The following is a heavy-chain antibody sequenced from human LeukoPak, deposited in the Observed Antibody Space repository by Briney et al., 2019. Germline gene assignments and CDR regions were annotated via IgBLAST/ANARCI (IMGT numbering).Heavy chain of an antibody. J-gene: IGHJ4*02. D-gene: IGHD3-22*01. CDR2: ISRSSSYI. CDR1: GFTFSSYT. V-gene: IGHV3-21*01. Sequence: GGSLRLSCAASGFTFSSYTMNWVRHAPGTGLEWVSSISRSSSYIYYGDSVKGRFTISRDNAKNSLYLQMNSLRAEDTAVYYCARVAYYDSSGYYPVPFDYWGQGTLVTVSS. CDR3: ARVAYYDSSGYYPVPFDY.